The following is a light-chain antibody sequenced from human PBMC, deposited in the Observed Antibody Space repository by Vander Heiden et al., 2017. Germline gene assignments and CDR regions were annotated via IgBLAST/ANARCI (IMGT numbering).Light chain of an antibody. CDR3: QQTENFPVA. CDR1: QYSSSW. Sequence: DIQMTQSPSFVSASVGDSVTISCRASQYSSSWLAWYQQKPGEAPKLLISDASRLQDEVPPRFSGSGSGTEFTLTISSLQPEDSASYYCQQTENFPVAFGQGTKVEVK. CDR2: DAS. J-gene: IGKJ1*01. V-gene: IGKV1-12*01.